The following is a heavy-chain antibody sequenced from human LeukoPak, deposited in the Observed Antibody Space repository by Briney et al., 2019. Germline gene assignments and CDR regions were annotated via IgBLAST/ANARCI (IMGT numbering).Heavy chain of an antibody. CDR1: GFTFSSYA. D-gene: IGHD5-18*01. V-gene: IGHV3-23*01. Sequence: GGSLRLSCAASGFTFSSYAMGWVHQAPGKGLEWVSAISGSGGSTYYADSVKGPFTISRDNSKNTLYLQMNSLRAEDTAVYYCAKDDIVDTAMVTHYFGVDYWGQGTLVTVSS. CDR2: ISGSGGST. J-gene: IGHJ4*02. CDR3: AKDDIVDTAMVTHYFGVDY.